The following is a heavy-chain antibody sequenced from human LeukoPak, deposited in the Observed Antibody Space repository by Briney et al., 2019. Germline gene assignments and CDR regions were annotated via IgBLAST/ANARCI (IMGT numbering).Heavy chain of an antibody. Sequence: SETLSLTCTVSGGSISSSSYYWGWIRQPPGKGLEWIGSIYYSRSTYYNPSLKSRVTISVDTSKNQFSLKLSSVTAADTAVYYCARDGLDYWGQGTLVTVSS. CDR2: IYYSRST. J-gene: IGHJ4*02. CDR3: ARDGLDY. D-gene: IGHD3-10*01. CDR1: GGSISSSSYY. V-gene: IGHV4-39*07.